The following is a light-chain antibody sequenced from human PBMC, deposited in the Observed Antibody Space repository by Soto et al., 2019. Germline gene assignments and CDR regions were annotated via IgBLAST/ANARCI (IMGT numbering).Light chain of an antibody. V-gene: IGKV1-5*02. CDR2: DAS. J-gene: IGKJ4*01. CDR3: QQYDDYPLT. Sequence: DIQMTHSPPTLSASVSYRVTIICRARQSIKNWLAWYQQKPGTAPKFLIYDASTLESGVPSRFSGSGSGTEFTLTISSLQADDFATYFCQQYDDYPLTFGGGTKVDIK. CDR1: QSIKNW.